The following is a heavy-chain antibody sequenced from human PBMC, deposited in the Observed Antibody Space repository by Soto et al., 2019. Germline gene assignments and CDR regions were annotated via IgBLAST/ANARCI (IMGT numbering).Heavy chain of an antibody. CDR2: IDTSGNT. CDR1: VDSITTYC. D-gene: IGHD6-13*01. J-gene: IGHJ6*02. V-gene: IGHV4-4*07. Sequence: SDTLSLTCTVSVDSITTYCWSWIRQPAGKGLEWIGRIDTSGNTNYNPSLKSRVTMSVDTSKKQFSLKLTSGTAADTAVYYCARYSNNWFQTEGKDVWGQGTTVTVSS. CDR3: ARYSNNWFQTEGKDV.